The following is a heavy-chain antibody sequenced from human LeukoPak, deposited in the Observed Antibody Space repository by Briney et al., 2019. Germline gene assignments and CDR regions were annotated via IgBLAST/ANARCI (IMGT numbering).Heavy chain of an antibody. J-gene: IGHJ4*02. CDR3: AKDTVASGGYLDY. Sequence: GGSLRLSCAASGFTFSSYGMHWVRQAPGKGLEWVAFIRYDGSNKYYADSVKGRFTISRDNSKNTLYLQMNSLRAEDTAVYYCAKDTVASGGYLDYWGQGALVTVSS. V-gene: IGHV3-30*02. CDR2: IRYDGSNK. CDR1: GFTFSSYG. D-gene: IGHD1-26*01.